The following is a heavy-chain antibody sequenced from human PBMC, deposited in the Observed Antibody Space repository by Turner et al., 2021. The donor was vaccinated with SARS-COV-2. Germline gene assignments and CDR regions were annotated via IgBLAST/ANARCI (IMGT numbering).Heavy chain of an antibody. CDR2: IYYSGST. V-gene: IGHV4-39*01. D-gene: IGHD6-13*01. Sequence: QLQLQESGPGLAKPSETLFLTCTVSGGPISSSSYYWGWNRQPTGKGLGWSGGIYYSGSTYYSPSLKSRVTISVDTSKNHFSLKLRSVTAADTALYYCARHWEVAAAAYLARFDPWGQGTLVTVSS. CDR1: GGPISSSSYY. J-gene: IGHJ5*02. CDR3: ARHWEVAAAAYLARFDP.